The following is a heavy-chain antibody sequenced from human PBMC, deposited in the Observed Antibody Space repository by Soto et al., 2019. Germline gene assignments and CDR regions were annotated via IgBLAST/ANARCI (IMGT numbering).Heavy chain of an antibody. CDR1: GFTFSDHW. D-gene: IGHD2-15*01. Sequence: EVHLVESGGGLVQPGGSLRVSCAASGFTFSDHWMSWVRQAPGKGLEFVANIKRDGSEEFYVDSVNGRFTISRDNANNALYLQLSSLRVEDTAVYYCTRGYCPGGSCYYEYYFDSWGQGTLVTVSS. J-gene: IGHJ4*02. V-gene: IGHV3-7*03. CDR2: IKRDGSEE. CDR3: TRGYCPGGSCYYEYYFDS.